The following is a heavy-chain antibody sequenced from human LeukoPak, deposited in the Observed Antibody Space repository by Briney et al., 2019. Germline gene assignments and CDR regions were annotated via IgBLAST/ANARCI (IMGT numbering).Heavy chain of an antibody. J-gene: IGHJ6*04. Sequence: PGRSLRLSCAASGFTFSSYAMHWVRQAPGKGLEWVAVISYDGSNKYYADSVKGRFTISRDNAKNSLYLQMSSLRAEDTAVYYCAELGITMIGGVWGKGTTVTVSS. CDR2: ISYDGSNK. V-gene: IGHV3-30*04. CDR1: GFTFSSYA. D-gene: IGHD3-10*02. CDR3: AELGITMIGGV.